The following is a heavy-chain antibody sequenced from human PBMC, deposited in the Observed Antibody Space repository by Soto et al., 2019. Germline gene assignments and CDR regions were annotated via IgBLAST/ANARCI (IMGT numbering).Heavy chain of an antibody. CDR1: GFIFSSYS. D-gene: IGHD3-16*01. CDR2: ISSRSSTI. V-gene: IGHV3-48*02. Sequence: EVQLVESGGGLVQPGGSLRLSCAASGFIFSSYSMHWVRQAPGKGLEWISFISSRSSTIYYAASVKGRFTISRDNAKNSRFLQMNSLRDEDTAVYYCASRLSHPFGGVILHYFDYWGQGTLVTVSS. CDR3: ASRLSHPFGGVILHYFDY. J-gene: IGHJ4*02.